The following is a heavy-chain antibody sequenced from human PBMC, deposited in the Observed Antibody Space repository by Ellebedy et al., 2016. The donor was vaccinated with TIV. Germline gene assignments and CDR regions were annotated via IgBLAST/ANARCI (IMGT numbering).Heavy chain of an antibody. CDR1: GFTFSSHG. Sequence: GESLKISXAASGFTFSSHGMPWVRQAPGKGLEWVAVVSDDGGTMYYVDSVKGRFTISRDNSKNTLYLEMNSLRAEDTALYYWAKEGNTWRYAFYMWGQGTMVTVSS. J-gene: IGHJ3*02. V-gene: IGHV3-30*18. CDR2: VSDDGGTM. CDR3: AKEGNTWRYAFYM.